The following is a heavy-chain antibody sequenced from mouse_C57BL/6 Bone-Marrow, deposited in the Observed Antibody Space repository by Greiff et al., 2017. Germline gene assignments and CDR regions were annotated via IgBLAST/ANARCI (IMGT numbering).Heavy chain of an antibody. V-gene: IGHV1-72*01. CDR1: GYTFTSYW. CDR3: ARGNGSSGSWCAY. CDR2: IDPNSGGT. Sequence: VKLQQPGAELVKPGASVKLSCKASGYTFTSYWMHWVKQRPGRGLEWIGRIDPNSGGTKYNEQFKSKATLTVDKPSSTAYLQLSSLTSEDSAVYYCARGNGSSGSWCAYWGQGTLVTVSA. J-gene: IGHJ3*01. D-gene: IGHD1-1*01.